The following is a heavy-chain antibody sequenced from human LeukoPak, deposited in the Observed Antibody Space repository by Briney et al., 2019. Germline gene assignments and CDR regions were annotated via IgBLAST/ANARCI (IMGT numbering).Heavy chain of an antibody. J-gene: IGHJ6*02. D-gene: IGHD3-16*02. CDR2: IRYDGSNK. Sequence: GGSLRLSCAASAFTFSSYGMHWVRQAPGKGLEWVAFIRYDGSNKYYADSVKGRFTISRDNSKNTLYLQMNSLRAEDTAVYYCAKARGDDYVWGSYRWEYYYGMDVWGQGTTVSVSS. CDR3: AKARGDDYVWGSYRWEYYYGMDV. CDR1: AFTFSSYG. V-gene: IGHV3-30*02.